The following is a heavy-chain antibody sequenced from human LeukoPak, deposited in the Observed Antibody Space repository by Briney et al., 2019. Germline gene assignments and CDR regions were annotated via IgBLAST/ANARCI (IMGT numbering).Heavy chain of an antibody. CDR1: GGSISSGGYS. Sequence: SETLSLTCAVSGGSISSGGYSWSWIRQPPGKGLEWIGYISHSGSTYYNPSLKSRVTISVDRSMYQFSLRLSSVTAADTAVYYCARDLRGYSYGSATVTDYWGQGTLVTVSS. V-gene: IGHV4-30-2*01. D-gene: IGHD5-18*01. CDR3: ARDLRGYSYGSATVTDY. CDR2: ISHSGST. J-gene: IGHJ4*02.